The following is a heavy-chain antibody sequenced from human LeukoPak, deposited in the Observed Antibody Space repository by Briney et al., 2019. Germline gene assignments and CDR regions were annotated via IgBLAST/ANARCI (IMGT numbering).Heavy chain of an antibody. D-gene: IGHD6-19*01. Sequence: PSETLSLTCTVSGGSISSYYWSWIRQPPGKGLEWIGYIYYSGSTNYNPSLKSRVTISVDTSKNRFSLKLRPVTAADTAVYYCATASGWDPLDYWGQGTLVTVSS. CDR1: GGSISSYY. V-gene: IGHV4-59*08. J-gene: IGHJ4*02. CDR3: ATASGWDPLDY. CDR2: IYYSGST.